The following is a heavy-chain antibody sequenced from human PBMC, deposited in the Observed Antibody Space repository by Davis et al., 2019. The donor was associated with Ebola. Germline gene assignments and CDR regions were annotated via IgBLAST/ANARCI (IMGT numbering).Heavy chain of an antibody. J-gene: IGHJ6*02. D-gene: IGHD1-26*01. CDR2: ISYSGGST. CDR1: GFTFTTYA. Sequence: GESLKISCAASGFTFTTYALTWVRQAPGQGLEWVSTISYSGGSTYYADSVKGRFTISRDNAKNSLYLQMNSLRAEDTAVYYCARDILGDRGMDVWGQGTTVTVSS. CDR3: ARDILGDRGMDV. V-gene: IGHV3-23*01.